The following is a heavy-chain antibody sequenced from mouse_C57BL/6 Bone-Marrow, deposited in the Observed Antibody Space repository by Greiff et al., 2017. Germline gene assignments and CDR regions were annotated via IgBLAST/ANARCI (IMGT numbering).Heavy chain of an antibody. CDR2: ISTGGGST. J-gene: IGHJ3*01. CDR3: ARSGFAY. V-gene: IGHV5-12*01. Sequence: EVQLVESGAGLVQPGGSLKLSCAASGFTFSDYYMYWVRQTPEKRLEWVAYISTGGGSTYYPDTVKGRFTISRDNAKNTLYLQMSRLKSEDSAMYYCARSGFAYWGLGTLVTVSA. CDR1: GFTFSDYY.